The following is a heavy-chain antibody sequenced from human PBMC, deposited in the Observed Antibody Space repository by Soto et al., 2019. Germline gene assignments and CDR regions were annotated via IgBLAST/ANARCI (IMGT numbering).Heavy chain of an antibody. CDR1: GFTFDDYA. Sequence: EVQLVESGGGLVQPGRSLRLSCAASGFTFDDYAMHWVRQAPGKGLEWVSGISWNSGSIGYADSVKGRFTISRDNAKNSLYLQINSLRAEDTALYYCAKDVGILTGYYLISGLDYWGQGTLVTVSS. CDR2: ISWNSGSI. J-gene: IGHJ4*02. D-gene: IGHD3-9*01. V-gene: IGHV3-9*01. CDR3: AKDVGILTGYYLISGLDY.